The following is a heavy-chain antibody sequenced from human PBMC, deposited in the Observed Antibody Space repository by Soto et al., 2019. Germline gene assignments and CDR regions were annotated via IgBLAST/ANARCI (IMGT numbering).Heavy chain of an antibody. CDR2: IYWDDDK. CDR1: GFSLSTSGVG. Sequence: QITLKESGPTLVKPTQTLTLTCTFSGFSLSTSGVGVGWIRQPPGKALEWLALIYWDDDKRYSPSLKSRLTIXKXTXXNQVVLTMTTMDPVDTATYYCAHRRIAAAINAFDIWGQGTMVTVSS. D-gene: IGHD6-13*01. CDR3: AHRRIAAAINAFDI. J-gene: IGHJ3*02. V-gene: IGHV2-5*02.